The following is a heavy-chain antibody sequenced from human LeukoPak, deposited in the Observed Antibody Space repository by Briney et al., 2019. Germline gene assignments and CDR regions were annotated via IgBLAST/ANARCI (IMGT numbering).Heavy chain of an antibody. CDR1: GFTLSRYA. CDR2: ISGSGDNT. CDR3: AKDERFGEFPLGTFDC. J-gene: IGHJ4*02. D-gene: IGHD3-10*01. Sequence: PGGSLRLSCAASGFTLSRYAMTWVCQAPGKGLDWVSAISGSGDNTYYADSVKGRFTVSRDNSKNTLYLQMNSLRAEDTAVYYCAKDERFGEFPLGTFDCWGQGTLVTVSS. V-gene: IGHV3-23*01.